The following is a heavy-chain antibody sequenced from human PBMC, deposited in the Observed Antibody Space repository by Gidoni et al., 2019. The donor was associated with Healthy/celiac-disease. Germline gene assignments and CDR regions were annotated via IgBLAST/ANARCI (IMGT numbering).Heavy chain of an antibody. D-gene: IGHD6-13*01. CDR3: AKQRGRGIAAAGGYFDL. J-gene: IGHJ2*01. CDR1: GFTFSSYA. CDR2: ISGSGGST. Sequence: AASGFTFSSYAMSWVRQAPGKGREWVSAISGSGGSTYYADSVKGRFTISRDKSKNTLYLQMNSLRAEDTAVYYCAKQRGRGIAAAGGYFDLWGRGTLVTVSS. V-gene: IGHV3-23*01.